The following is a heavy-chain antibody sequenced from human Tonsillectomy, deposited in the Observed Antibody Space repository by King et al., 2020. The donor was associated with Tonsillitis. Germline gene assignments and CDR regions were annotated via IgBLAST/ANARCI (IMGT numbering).Heavy chain of an antibody. CDR2: ISSSSIAI. CDR3: ARDRDFLVFDY. D-gene: IGHD2-15*01. CDR1: GFTFSSYS. J-gene: IGHJ4*02. V-gene: IGHV3-48*01. Sequence: VQLVESGGGLVLPGGSLRLSCAASGFTFSSYSINWVRQAPGKGLGWVSYISSSSIAIYYADSVRGRFTITRDNAKNSLYLQMNSLRAEDTAVYYCARDRDFLVFDYWGQGTLVTVSS.